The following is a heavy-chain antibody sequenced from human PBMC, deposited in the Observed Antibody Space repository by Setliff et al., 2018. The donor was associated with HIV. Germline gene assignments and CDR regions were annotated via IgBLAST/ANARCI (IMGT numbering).Heavy chain of an antibody. D-gene: IGHD3-22*01. CDR2: IYHSGTT. Sequence: SETLSLTCAVSGYSISSGSYWGWIRKPPGKGLEWVGSIYHSGTTYYNPSLKSRVTISVDTSKNQFSLKLSSVTAADTAEYYCARHDSGGYYSLGYWGQGTLVTVSS. J-gene: IGHJ4*02. CDR3: ARHDSGGYYSLGY. CDR1: GYSISSGSY. V-gene: IGHV4-38-2*01.